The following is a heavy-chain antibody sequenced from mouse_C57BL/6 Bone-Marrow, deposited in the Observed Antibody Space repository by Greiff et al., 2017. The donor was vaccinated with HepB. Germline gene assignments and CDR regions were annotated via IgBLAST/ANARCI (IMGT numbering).Heavy chain of an antibody. J-gene: IGHJ3*01. CDR1: GYTFTSYW. CDR2: IYPGSGST. V-gene: IGHV1-55*01. D-gene: IGHD1-1*01. CDR3: ARGVGYYGSSSWFAY. Sequence: VQVVESGAELVKPGASVKMSCKASGYTFTSYWITWVKQRPGQGLEWIGDIYPGSGSTNYNEKFKSKATLTVDTSSSTAYMQLSSLTSEDSAVYYCARGVGYYGSSSWFAYWGQGTLVTVSA.